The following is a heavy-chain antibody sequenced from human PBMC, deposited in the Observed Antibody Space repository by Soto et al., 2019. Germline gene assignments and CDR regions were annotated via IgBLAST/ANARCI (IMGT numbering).Heavy chain of an antibody. V-gene: IGHV1-69*01. J-gene: IGHJ3*02. CDR3: ARAAYCSGGSCYTWKGAFDI. CDR2: IIPIFGTA. CDR1: GGTFSSYA. Sequence: QVQLVQSGAEVKQPGSSMKVSCKASGGTFSSYAISWVLQDPGQGREWMGGIIPIFGTANYAQKFQGRVTITADESTSTAYMEMSSLRAEDTAVYYCARAAYCSGGSCYTWKGAFDIWGRGPMVPVSS. D-gene: IGHD2-15*01.